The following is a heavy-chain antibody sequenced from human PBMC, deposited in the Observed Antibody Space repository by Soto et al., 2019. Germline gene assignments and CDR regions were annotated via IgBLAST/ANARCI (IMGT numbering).Heavy chain of an antibody. CDR1: GGYSGDFD. CDR2: IYYSGST. Sequence: TLETLPDTCTVSGGYSGDFDCSWIRQPPGKGLEWIGYIYYSGSTNYNPSLKSRVTISVDTSKNQFSLNLSSVTAADTAVYYCARAGAATLSDYLRQRTLVPVSS. V-gene: IGHV4-59*01. D-gene: IGHD2-15*01. CDR3: ARAGAATLSDY. J-gene: IGHJ4*02.